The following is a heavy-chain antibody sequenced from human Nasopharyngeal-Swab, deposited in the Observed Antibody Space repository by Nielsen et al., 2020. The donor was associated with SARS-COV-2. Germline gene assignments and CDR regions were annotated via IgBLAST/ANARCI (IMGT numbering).Heavy chain of an antibody. CDR1: GDSVSSSSAA. D-gene: IGHD4-17*01. CDR3: ARARGAYGDYYYYYYTDV. Sequence: SQTLSLPCAISGDSVSSSSAAWNWLRQSPSRGLEWLGRTYYRSKWYNEYAVSVKSRITINPDTSKNQFSLHLNSVTPEDTAVYYCARARGAYGDYYYYYYTDVWGKGTTVTVSS. CDR2: TYYRSKWYN. J-gene: IGHJ6*03. V-gene: IGHV6-1*01.